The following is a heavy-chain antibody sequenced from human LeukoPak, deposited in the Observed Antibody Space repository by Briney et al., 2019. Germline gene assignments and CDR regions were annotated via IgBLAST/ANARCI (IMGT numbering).Heavy chain of an antibody. D-gene: IGHD6-13*01. CDR1: GFTFSSYS. CDR3: ARSYSRSWYSFDY. J-gene: IGHJ4*02. V-gene: IGHV3-21*01. Sequence: GGSLRLSCAASGFTFSSYSMNWVRQAPGKGLEWVSSISSSSSYIYYADPVKGRFTISRDNAKNTLYLQMNSLRAEDTAVYYCARSYSRSWYSFDYWGQGTLVTVSS. CDR2: ISSSSSYI.